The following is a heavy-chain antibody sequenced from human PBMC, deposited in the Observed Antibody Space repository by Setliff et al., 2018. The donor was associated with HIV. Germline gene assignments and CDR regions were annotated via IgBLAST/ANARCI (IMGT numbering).Heavy chain of an antibody. D-gene: IGHD3-10*01. CDR1: GVSIGGSSYY. CDR3: ARHGSNWFDP. Sequence: PSETLSLTCTVSGVSIGGSSYYWGWIRQPPGKGLEWIASIYYSGTTFYNPSLKSRVTIFVDTSKNQFSLRLSSVTAADTAVYYCARHGSNWFDPWGRGTLVTVSS. V-gene: IGHV4-39*01. J-gene: IGHJ5*02. CDR2: IYYSGTT.